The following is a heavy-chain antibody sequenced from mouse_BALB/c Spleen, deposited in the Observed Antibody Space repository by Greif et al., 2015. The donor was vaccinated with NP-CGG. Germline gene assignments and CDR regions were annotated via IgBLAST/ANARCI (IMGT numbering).Heavy chain of an antibody. J-gene: IGHJ3*01. Sequence: EVKLMESGGGLVQPGGSRKLSCAASGFTFSSFGMHWVRQAPEKGLEWVAYISSGSSTIYYADTVKGRFTISRDNPKNTLLLQMTSLRSEDTAMYYCAQSYYRYDAWFAYWGQGTLVTVSA. CDR2: ISSGSSTI. CDR3: AQSYYRYDAWFAY. D-gene: IGHD2-14*01. CDR1: GFTFSSFG. V-gene: IGHV5-17*02.